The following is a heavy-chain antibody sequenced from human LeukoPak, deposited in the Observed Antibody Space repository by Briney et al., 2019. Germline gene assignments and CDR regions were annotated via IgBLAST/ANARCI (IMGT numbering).Heavy chain of an antibody. Sequence: SETLSLTCTVSGGSISSYYWSWIRQPPGKGLEWIGYIYYSGSTNYNPSLKSRVTISVDTSKNQSSLKLSSVTAADTAVYYCARETAMASFDYWGQGTLVTVSS. CDR1: GGSISSYY. CDR3: ARETAMASFDY. CDR2: IYYSGST. J-gene: IGHJ4*02. V-gene: IGHV4-59*01. D-gene: IGHD5-18*01.